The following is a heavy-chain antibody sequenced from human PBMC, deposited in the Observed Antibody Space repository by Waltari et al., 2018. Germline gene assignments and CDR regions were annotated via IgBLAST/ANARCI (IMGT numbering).Heavy chain of an antibody. CDR3: GRSDVAIPGDN. D-gene: IGHD2-2*02. CDR2: IKGDESER. J-gene: IGHJ4*02. Sequence: EVKLVESGGSQVQPGGSLMLPCDGSGFSLRRYWIRWVRQAPGKGPEWVANIKGDESERYYLDSVKGRFSISRDNAANTVYLRMNYLRSEDAAIYYCGRSDVAIPGDNWGQGTQVIVSS. CDR1: GFSLRRYW. V-gene: IGHV3-7*03.